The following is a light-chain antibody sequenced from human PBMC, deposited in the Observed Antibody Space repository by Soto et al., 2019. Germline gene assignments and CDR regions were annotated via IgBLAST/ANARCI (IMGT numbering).Light chain of an antibody. CDR2: GAS. Sequence: EIVMTQSPVTLSVSPGERATLSCRASQSVSSNLAWHQQRPGQAPRLLIYGASTRATGIPARFSGSGSGTEFTLTISSLQSEDFAVYYCQQYNNWLTFGQGTKVEIK. J-gene: IGKJ1*01. CDR1: QSVSSN. CDR3: QQYNNWLT. V-gene: IGKV3-15*01.